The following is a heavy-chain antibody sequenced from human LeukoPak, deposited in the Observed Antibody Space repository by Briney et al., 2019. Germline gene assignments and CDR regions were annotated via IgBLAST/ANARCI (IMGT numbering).Heavy chain of an antibody. D-gene: IGHD4-11*01. CDR3: AKVGATGYSTEYYFDY. Sequence: GRSLTLSCALSGVIYSSYGVLCVRQAPGKALEGVGVISYGRSNKYYADPVTGRFTISRDNSKNTLYLQLNSLRGEDRAVYYYAKVGATGYSTEYYFDYWGQGTLVTVSS. CDR2: ISYGRSNK. V-gene: IGHV3-30*18. J-gene: IGHJ4*02. CDR1: GVIYSSYG.